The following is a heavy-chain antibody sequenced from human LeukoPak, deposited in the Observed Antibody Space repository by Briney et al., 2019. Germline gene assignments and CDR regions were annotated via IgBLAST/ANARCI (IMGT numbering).Heavy chain of an antibody. CDR3: AKRGVVIRVFLVGFHKEAYYFDS. V-gene: IGHV3-23*01. J-gene: IGHJ4*02. CDR2: ISDSGDST. Sequence: GGSLRLSCAVSGITLSNYGMSWVRQAPGKGLEWVAGISDSGDSTKYADSVKGRFTISRDNPKNTLSLQMSSLRAEDTAGYFCAKRGVVIRVFLVGFHKEAYYFDSWGQGALVTVSS. D-gene: IGHD3-10*01. CDR1: GITLSNYG.